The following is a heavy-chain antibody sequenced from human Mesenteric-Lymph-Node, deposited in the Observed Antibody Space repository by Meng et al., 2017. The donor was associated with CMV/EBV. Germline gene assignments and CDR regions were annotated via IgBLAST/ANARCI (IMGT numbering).Heavy chain of an antibody. Sequence: SETLSLTCSVSGGSISSSLYHWGWLRQTPGKGLEWIASTDYSGGTYYNPSLKSRVTISVDTSKNQFSLKLSSVTAADTAVYYCARGRRGVVTKYFQHWGQGTLVTVSS. CDR1: GGSISSSLYH. V-gene: IGHV4-39*07. CDR3: ARGRRGVVTKYFQH. J-gene: IGHJ1*01. D-gene: IGHD4-23*01. CDR2: TDYSGGT.